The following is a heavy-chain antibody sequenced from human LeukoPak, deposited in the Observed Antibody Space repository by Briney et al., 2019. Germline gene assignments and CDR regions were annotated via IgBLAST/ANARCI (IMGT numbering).Heavy chain of an antibody. Sequence: GGSLRLSCAASGFTFSSYAMSWVRQAPGKGLEWVSAISGSGGSTYYADSVKGRFTISRDNSKNTLYLQMNSLRAEDTAVYYCARVPKTGYSSGWYGDYFDYWGQGTLVTVSS. CDR3: ARVPKTGYSSGWYGDYFDY. D-gene: IGHD6-19*01. V-gene: IGHV3-23*01. CDR1: GFTFSSYA. CDR2: ISGSGGST. J-gene: IGHJ4*02.